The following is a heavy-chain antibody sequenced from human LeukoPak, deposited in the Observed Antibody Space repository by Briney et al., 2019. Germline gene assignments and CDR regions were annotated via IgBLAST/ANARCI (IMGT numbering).Heavy chain of an antibody. D-gene: IGHD3-22*01. Sequence: APAKVSCKASGYTFTTYAMHWVRQAPGQRLEWMGWINAGNGNTKYSQEFQGRVTITRDTSASTAYMELSSLRSEDMAVYYCAKEGYDSSGYDTFPSNNWFDPWGQGTLVTVSS. CDR2: INAGNGNT. CDR1: GYTFTTYA. J-gene: IGHJ5*02. V-gene: IGHV1-3*03. CDR3: AKEGYDSSGYDTFPSNNWFDP.